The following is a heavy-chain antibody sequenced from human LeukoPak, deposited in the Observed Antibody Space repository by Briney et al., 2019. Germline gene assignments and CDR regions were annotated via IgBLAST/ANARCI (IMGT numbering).Heavy chain of an antibody. CDR2: IYSGGST. V-gene: IGHV3-53*01. CDR1: GFTVSSNY. CDR3: GRGFFGSGSYHPYYFDD. Sequence: GGSLRLSCAASGFTVSSNYMSWVRQAPGKGLEWVSVIYSGGSTHYADSVKGRLTISRDNSKNTLYLQMNSLRAEDTAVYYCGRGFFGSGSYHPYYFDDWGQGTLVTVSS. D-gene: IGHD3-10*01. J-gene: IGHJ4*02.